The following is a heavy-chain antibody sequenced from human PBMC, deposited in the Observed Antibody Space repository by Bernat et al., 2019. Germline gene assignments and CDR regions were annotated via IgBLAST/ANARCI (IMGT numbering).Heavy chain of an antibody. V-gene: IGHV3-30*01. D-gene: IGHD6-19*01. J-gene: IGHJ4*02. CDR1: GFTFSSYA. CDR2: ISYDGSNK. CDR3: AREIEQWLVQGLFDY. Sequence: QVQLVESGGGVVQPGRSLRLSCAASGFTFSSYAMHWVRQAPGKGLEWVAVISYDGSNKYYADSVKGRFTISRDNYKNTLYLQMNSLRAEDTAVYYCAREIEQWLVQGLFDYWGQGTLVTVSS.